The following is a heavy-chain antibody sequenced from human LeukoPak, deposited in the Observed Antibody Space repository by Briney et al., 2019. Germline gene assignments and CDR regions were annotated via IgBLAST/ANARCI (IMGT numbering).Heavy chain of an antibody. CDR3: AREEGYCSSTSCSAPFDY. J-gene: IGHJ4*02. CDR1: GYTFTGYY. CDR2: INPNSGGT. D-gene: IGHD2-2*01. V-gene: IGHV1-2*02. Sequence: ASVKVSCKASGYTFTGYYMHWVRQAPGQGLEWMGWINPNSGGTNYAQKFQGRVTMTRDTSISTAYMELRRLRSDDTAVYYCAREEGYCSSTSCSAPFDYWGRGTLVTVSS.